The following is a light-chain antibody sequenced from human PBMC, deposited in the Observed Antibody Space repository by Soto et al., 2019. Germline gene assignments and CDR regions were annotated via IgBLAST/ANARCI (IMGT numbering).Light chain of an antibody. Sequence: VLTQLASVSGSPGQSITISCSGTSSDVGSYDHVAWYQQFPGKTPKLMIYEVSNRPSGASSRFSGYESGNTASLTISGLQAEDEADYYCISYTGSSTSYVFGSGTKVTVL. V-gene: IGLV2-14*01. CDR3: ISYTGSSTSYV. CDR1: SSDVGSYDH. J-gene: IGLJ1*01. CDR2: EVS.